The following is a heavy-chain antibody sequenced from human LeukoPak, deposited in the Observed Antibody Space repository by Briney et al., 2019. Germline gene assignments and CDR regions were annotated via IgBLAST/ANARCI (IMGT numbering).Heavy chain of an antibody. CDR2: ISAYNGNT. Sequence: GASVKVSCKASGYTFTSYGISWVRQAPGQGLEWMGWISAYNGNTNYAQKLQGRVTMTTDTSTSTAYMELSSLRSEDTAVYYCATDHYGSGSYQFDYWGQGTLVTVSS. CDR1: GYTFTSYG. CDR3: ATDHYGSGSYQFDY. D-gene: IGHD3-10*01. J-gene: IGHJ4*02. V-gene: IGHV1-18*01.